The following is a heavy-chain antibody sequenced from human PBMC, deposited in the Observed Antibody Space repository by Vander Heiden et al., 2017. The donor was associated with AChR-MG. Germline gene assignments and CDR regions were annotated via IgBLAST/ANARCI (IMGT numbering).Heavy chain of an antibody. J-gene: IGHJ6*02. D-gene: IGHD3-3*01. V-gene: IGHV4-34*02. CDR2: IDHSGST. CDR1: GGTLSGYY. CDR3: ARDDGPYGMDV. Sequence: QVQLQQWGAGLLKPSETLSLTCAVYGGTLSGYYWSLIRQPPGKGLEWIGEIDHSGSTNYNPSLKSRVTMSVDTSKNQFSLKVRSVTAADTAIDYCARDDGPYGMDVWGQGTTVTVSS.